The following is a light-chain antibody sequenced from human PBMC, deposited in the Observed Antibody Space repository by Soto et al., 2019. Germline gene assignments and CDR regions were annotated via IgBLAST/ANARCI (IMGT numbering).Light chain of an antibody. V-gene: IGKV1-5*03. CDR3: QQYNSYSLT. CDR1: ESIFIW. Sequence: DIQMTQSPSTLSASVGDRVTITCRASESIFIWLAWYQQKPGKAPKLLIYKASSLQGGVPSRFSGSGSGTEFTLTISSLQPDDFATYYCQQYNSYSLTFGGGTKVEIK. CDR2: KAS. J-gene: IGKJ4*01.